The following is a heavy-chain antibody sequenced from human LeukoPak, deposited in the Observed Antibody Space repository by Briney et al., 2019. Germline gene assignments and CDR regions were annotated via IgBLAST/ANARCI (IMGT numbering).Heavy chain of an antibody. V-gene: IGHV4-31*03. Sequence: TSQTLSLTCTVSGGSISSGGYYWSWIRQHPGKGLEWIGYIYYSGSTYYNPSLKSRVTISVDTTKNQFSLKLSSVTAADTAVYYCARVKNGYSYGYIDDYWGQGTLVTVSS. J-gene: IGHJ4*02. CDR3: ARVKNGYSYGYIDDY. D-gene: IGHD5-18*01. CDR1: GGSISSGGYY. CDR2: IYYSGST.